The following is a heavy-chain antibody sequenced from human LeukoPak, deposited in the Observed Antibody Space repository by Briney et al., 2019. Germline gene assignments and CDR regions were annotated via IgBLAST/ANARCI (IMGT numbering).Heavy chain of an antibody. Sequence: PGGSLRLSCAASGFTFSSYWMTWVRQAPGKGLEWVANIKQDGSEKNYVDSVKGRFTISRDNARNSLYLQMNSLRAEDTAVYYCARNQAAHLDYWGQGTLVTVSS. V-gene: IGHV3-7*01. D-gene: IGHD2-15*01. CDR2: IKQDGSEK. J-gene: IGHJ4*02. CDR1: GFTFSSYW. CDR3: ARNQAAHLDY.